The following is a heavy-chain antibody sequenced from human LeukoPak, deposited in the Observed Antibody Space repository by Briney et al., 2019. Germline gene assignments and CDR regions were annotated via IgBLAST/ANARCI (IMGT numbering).Heavy chain of an antibody. CDR2: ISWNSGSI. J-gene: IGHJ1*01. CDR1: GFTFDDYA. CDR3: AKDNSLVPIRVTFQH. Sequence: GGSLRLSCAASGFTFDDYAMHWVRQAPGKGLGWVSGISWNSGSIGYADSVKGRFTISRDNAKNSLYLQMNSLRAEDTALYYCAKDNSLVPIRVTFQHWGQGTLVTVSS. V-gene: IGHV3-9*01. D-gene: IGHD6-13*01.